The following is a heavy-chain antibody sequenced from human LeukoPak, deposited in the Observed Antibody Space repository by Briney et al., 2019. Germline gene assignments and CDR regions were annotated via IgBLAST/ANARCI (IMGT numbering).Heavy chain of an antibody. CDR2: IVEDGSQK. Sequence: GGSLRLSCAASGFTFSSCWMTWVRQAPGKGLEWVASIVEDGSQKYYVDSVKGRFTISRDNAKNSLYFQMNSLEAEDTAVYYCARDVIGGDTLDSWGQGTLVTVSS. J-gene: IGHJ4*02. D-gene: IGHD2-21*02. CDR1: GFTFSSCW. V-gene: IGHV3-7*01. CDR3: ARDVIGGDTLDS.